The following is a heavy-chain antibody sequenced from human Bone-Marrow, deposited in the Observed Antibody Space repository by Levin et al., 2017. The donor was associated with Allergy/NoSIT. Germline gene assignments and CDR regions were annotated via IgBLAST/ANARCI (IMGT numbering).Heavy chain of an antibody. Sequence: ASVKVSCKASGYTFIGYHLHWVRQAPGQGLEWMGRIHPNTGDTNFAQKFQGRVTMTRDTSINTGYLELSRLTSGDTAVYYCAVSYGDYSLLNYWGQGSLVTVSS. CDR1: GYTFIGYH. D-gene: IGHD4-17*01. CDR2: IHPNTGDT. V-gene: IGHV1-2*06. CDR3: AVSYGDYSLLNY. J-gene: IGHJ4*02.